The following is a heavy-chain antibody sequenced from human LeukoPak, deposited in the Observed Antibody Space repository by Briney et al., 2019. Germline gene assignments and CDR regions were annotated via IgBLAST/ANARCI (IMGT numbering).Heavy chain of an antibody. CDR1: GFTFSSYA. Sequence: GGSLRLSCAASGFTFSSYAMSWVRQAPGKGLDWVSYISSGSSTTYYADSVKGRFTISRDNAKNSLYLQMNSLRAEDTAVYYCARGATSFDYWGQGTLVTVSS. CDR2: ISSGSSTT. D-gene: IGHD2-15*01. CDR3: ARGATSFDY. V-gene: IGHV3-48*04. J-gene: IGHJ4*02.